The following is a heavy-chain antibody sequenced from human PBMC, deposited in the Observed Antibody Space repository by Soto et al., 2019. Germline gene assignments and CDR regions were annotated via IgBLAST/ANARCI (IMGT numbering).Heavy chain of an antibody. J-gene: IGHJ5*02. CDR2: ISSSGSTI. CDR1: GFTFSDYY. V-gene: IGHV3-11*01. D-gene: IGHD2-2*01. CDR3: ARAAYQLQFNWFDP. Sequence: PGGSLRLSCAASGFTFSDYYMSWIRQAPGKGLEWVSYISSSGSTIYYADSVKGRFTISRDNAKNSLYLQMNSLRAEDTAVYYCARAAYQLQFNWFDPWGQGTLVTVSS.